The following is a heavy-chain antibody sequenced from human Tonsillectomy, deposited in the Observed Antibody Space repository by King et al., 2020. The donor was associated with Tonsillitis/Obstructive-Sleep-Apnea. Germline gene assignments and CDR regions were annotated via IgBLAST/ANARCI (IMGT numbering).Heavy chain of an antibody. D-gene: IGHD3-3*01. CDR2: ISSSSSTI. Sequence: VQLVESGGGLVQPGGSLRLSCAASGFTFSSYSMNWVRQAPGKGLEWVSYISSSSSTIYYADSVKGRFTISRDNAKNSLYLQMNSLGDEDTAVYYCARGNGITIFGVVTKHNWFDPWGQGTLVTVSS. CDR3: ARGNGITIFGVVTKHNWFDP. CDR1: GFTFSSYS. V-gene: IGHV3-48*02. J-gene: IGHJ5*02.